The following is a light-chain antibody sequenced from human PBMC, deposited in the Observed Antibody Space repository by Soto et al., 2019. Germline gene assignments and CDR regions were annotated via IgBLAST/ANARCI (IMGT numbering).Light chain of an antibody. J-gene: IGKJ1*01. Sequence: DIQMTQSPSSLSASVGDRVTITCRASQGISNYLAWYQQKPGKVPKLLIYAASTLQSGVQSRFSGSGSGTDFTLIISTLQPEYVATDYCQQYTDSPWTFGPVTKVEIK. CDR3: QQYTDSPWT. V-gene: IGKV1-27*01. CDR1: QGISNY. CDR2: AAS.